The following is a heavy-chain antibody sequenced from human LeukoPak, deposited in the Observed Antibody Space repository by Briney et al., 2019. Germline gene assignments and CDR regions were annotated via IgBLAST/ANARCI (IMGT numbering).Heavy chain of an antibody. J-gene: IGHJ4*02. CDR1: GGSFSGYY. CDR2: INHSGST. CDR3: ARVDTAMAKDPYYFDY. V-gene: IGHV4-34*01. D-gene: IGHD5-18*01. Sequence: PSETLSLTCAVYGGSFSGYYWSWIRQPPGKGLEWIWEINHSGSTNYNPSLKSRVTISVDTSKNQFSLKLSSVTAADTAVYYCARVDTAMAKDPYYFDYWGQGTLVTVSS.